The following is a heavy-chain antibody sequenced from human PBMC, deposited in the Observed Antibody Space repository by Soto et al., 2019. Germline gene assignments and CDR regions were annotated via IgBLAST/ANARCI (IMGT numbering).Heavy chain of an antibody. Sequence: PGGSLRLSCAASGFTFSSYAMSWVSQAPGKGLEWVSAISGSGGSTYYADSVKGRFTISRDNSKNTLYLQMNSLRAEDTAVYYCANSPSSGWYSSYYFDYWGQGTLVTVSS. J-gene: IGHJ4*02. CDR1: GFTFSSYA. CDR2: ISGSGGST. CDR3: ANSPSSGWYSSYYFDY. V-gene: IGHV3-23*01. D-gene: IGHD6-19*01.